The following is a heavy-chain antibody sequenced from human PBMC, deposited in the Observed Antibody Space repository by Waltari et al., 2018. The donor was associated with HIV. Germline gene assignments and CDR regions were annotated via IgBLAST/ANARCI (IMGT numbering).Heavy chain of an antibody. CDR3: AKSSRFLEWLLSDY. J-gene: IGHJ4*02. CDR2: IRYDGSNK. D-gene: IGHD3-3*01. Sequence: QVQLVESGGGVVQPGGSLRLSCAASGFTFSSYGMHWVRQAPGKGLEWVAFIRYDGSNKYYADSVKGRFTISRDNSKNTLYLQMNSLRAEDTAVYYCAKSSRFLEWLLSDYWGQGTLVTVSS. V-gene: IGHV3-30*02. CDR1: GFTFSSYG.